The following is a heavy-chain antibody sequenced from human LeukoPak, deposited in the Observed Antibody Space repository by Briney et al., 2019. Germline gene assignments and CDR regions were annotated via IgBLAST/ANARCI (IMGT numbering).Heavy chain of an antibody. V-gene: IGHV3-23*01. D-gene: IGHD2-8*01. CDR1: GFTFTSYA. Sequence: PGGSLRLSCAASGFTFTSYALSWVRQAPGKGLEWVSSISGSGGSTYYADSVKGRFTISRANSKNTLYLQMNSLRAEDTAVYYCAKDLPNPGTSRHFQYWGQGTLVTVSS. CDR2: ISGSGGST. CDR3: AKDLPNPGTSRHFQY. J-gene: IGHJ1*01.